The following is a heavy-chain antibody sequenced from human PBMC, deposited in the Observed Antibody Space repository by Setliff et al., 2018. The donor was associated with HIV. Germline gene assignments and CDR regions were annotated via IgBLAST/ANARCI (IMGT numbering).Heavy chain of an antibody. D-gene: IGHD3-10*01. J-gene: IGHJ3*02. CDR3: ARGYGSHAFDI. Sequence: GASVKVSCKASGYTFTGNYIHWVRQAPGQGLEWMGIIHPSGGTTNYAQKFQGRVTMTRDTSTSTVYMALSSLRSEDTAVYYCARGYGSHAFDIWGTGTMVTVSS. V-gene: IGHV1-46*01. CDR1: GYTFTGNY. CDR2: IHPSGGTT.